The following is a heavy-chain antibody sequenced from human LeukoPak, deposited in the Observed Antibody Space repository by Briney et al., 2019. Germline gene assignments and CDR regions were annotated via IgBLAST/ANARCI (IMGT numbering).Heavy chain of an antibody. CDR1: GYTFTGYY. CDR3: ARGQIEYSSSSGVDY. Sequence: ASVKVSCKASGYTFTGYYMHWVRQAPGQGLEWMGWISAYNGNTNYAQKLQGRVTMTTDTSTSTAYMELRSLRSDDTAVYYCARGQIEYSSSSGVDYWGQGTLVTVSS. D-gene: IGHD6-6*01. J-gene: IGHJ4*02. CDR2: ISAYNGNT. V-gene: IGHV1-18*04.